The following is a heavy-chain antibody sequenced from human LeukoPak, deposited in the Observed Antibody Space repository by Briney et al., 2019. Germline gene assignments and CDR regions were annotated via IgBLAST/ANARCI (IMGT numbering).Heavy chain of an antibody. CDR1: GGSISSYY. CDR3: AGDSPHSGRVD. J-gene: IGHJ4*02. D-gene: IGHD1-26*01. CDR2: IYYSGST. Sequence: SETLSLTCTGSGGSISSYYWSWIRQPPGKGLEWIGYIYYSGSTNYNPSLKSRVTISVDTSKNQFSLKLSSVTAADTAVYYCAGDSPHSGRVDWGQGTLVTVSS. V-gene: IGHV4-59*01.